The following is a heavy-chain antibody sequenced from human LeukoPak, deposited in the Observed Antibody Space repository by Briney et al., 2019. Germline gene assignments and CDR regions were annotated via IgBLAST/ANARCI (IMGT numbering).Heavy chain of an antibody. CDR3: AREGGLNHHFDY. CDR2: IYYSGST. CDR1: GGSISSSSYY. V-gene: IGHV4-39*07. J-gene: IGHJ4*02. Sequence: PSETLSLTCSVSGGSISSSSYYWGWIRQPPGKGLEWIGSIYYSGSTYYNPSLKSRVTISVDTPKNQFSLKLSSVTAADTAVYYCAREGGLNHHFDYWGQGTLVTVSS. D-gene: IGHD3-16*01.